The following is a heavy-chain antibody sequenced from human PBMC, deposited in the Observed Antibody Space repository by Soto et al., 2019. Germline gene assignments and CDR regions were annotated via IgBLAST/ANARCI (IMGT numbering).Heavy chain of an antibody. CDR1: GFTFSSYA. D-gene: IGHD2-15*01. CDR2: ISGSGGST. CDR3: AKAAIVVVVAARFDY. Sequence: GGSLRLSCAASGFTFSSYAMSWVRQAPGKWLEWVSAISGSGGSTYYADSVKGQFTISRDNSKNTLYLQMNSLRAEDTAVYYCAKAAIVVVVAARFDYWGQGXLVTVYS. V-gene: IGHV3-23*01. J-gene: IGHJ4*02.